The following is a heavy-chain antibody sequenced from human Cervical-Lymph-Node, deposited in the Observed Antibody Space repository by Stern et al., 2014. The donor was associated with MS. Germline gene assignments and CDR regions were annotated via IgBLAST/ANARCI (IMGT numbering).Heavy chain of an antibody. D-gene: IGHD2-2*01. J-gene: IGHJ4*02. CDR2: IIPALNVA. Sequence: VQLVQSGAELKKPGSSVKVPCKASGGSLSTYTITWVRQAPGQGLEWMGRIIPALNVANYAQKFQGRLTITADKSTSTAYMEMSSLRSDDTAVYYCAGPAPLDWGQGTLVTVSS. CDR3: AGPAPLD. CDR1: GGSLSTYT. V-gene: IGHV1-69*09.